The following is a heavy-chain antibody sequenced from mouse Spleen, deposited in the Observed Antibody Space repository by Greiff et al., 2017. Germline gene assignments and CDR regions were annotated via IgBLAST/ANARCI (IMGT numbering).Heavy chain of an antibody. D-gene: IGHD2-14*01. CDR3: ARSYYRYDVDWFAY. CDR2: ISYDGSN. J-gene: IGHJ3*01. Sequence: EVKLMESGPGLVKPSQSLSLTCSVTGYSITSGYYWNWIRQFPGNKLEWMGYISYDGSNNYNPSLKNRISITRDTSKNQFFLKLNSVTTEDIATYYCARSYYRYDVDWFAYWGQGTLVTVSA. CDR1: GYSITSGYY. V-gene: IGHV3-6*01.